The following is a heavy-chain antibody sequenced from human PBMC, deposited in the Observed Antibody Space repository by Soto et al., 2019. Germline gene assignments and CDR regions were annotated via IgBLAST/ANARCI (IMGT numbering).Heavy chain of an antibody. Sequence: PSETLSLTCTVSGDSVSSHYWSWIRQPAGKGLEWIGYIHYSGSANYNPSLNSRLTMSVDRSKSQFSMKLASVTAADTAVYYCARGVGGGGLNWFDPWGQGTLVTVSS. CDR1: GDSVSSHY. J-gene: IGHJ5*02. CDR2: IHYSGSA. D-gene: IGHD2-15*01. V-gene: IGHV4-59*02. CDR3: ARGVGGGGLNWFDP.